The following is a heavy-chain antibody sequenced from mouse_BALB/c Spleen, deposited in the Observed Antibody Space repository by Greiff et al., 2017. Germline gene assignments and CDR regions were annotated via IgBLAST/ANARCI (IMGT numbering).Heavy chain of an antibody. CDR2: ISYSGST. J-gene: IGHJ3*01. D-gene: IGHD1-1*01. V-gene: IGHV3-8*02. CDR1: GDSITSGY. CDR3: ANYYGSSWGFAY. Sequence: VQLKQSGPSLVKPSQTLSLTCSVTGDSITSGYWNWIRKFPGNKLEYMGYISYSGSTYYNPSLKSRISITRDTSKNQYYLQLNSVTTEDTATYYCANYYGSSWGFAYWGQGTLVTVSA.